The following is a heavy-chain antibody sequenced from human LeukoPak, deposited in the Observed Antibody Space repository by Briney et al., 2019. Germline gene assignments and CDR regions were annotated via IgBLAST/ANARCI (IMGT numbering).Heavy chain of an antibody. Sequence: SETLSLTCTVSGGSISSYYWSWIRQPAGKGLEWIGRIYTSGSTNYNPSLKGRVTMSVDTSKNQFSLKLSSVTAADTAVYYCARVHSNYDRSYFDYWGQGTLVTVSS. V-gene: IGHV4-4*07. CDR2: IYTSGST. CDR1: GGSISSYY. J-gene: IGHJ4*02. D-gene: IGHD4-11*01. CDR3: ARVHSNYDRSYFDY.